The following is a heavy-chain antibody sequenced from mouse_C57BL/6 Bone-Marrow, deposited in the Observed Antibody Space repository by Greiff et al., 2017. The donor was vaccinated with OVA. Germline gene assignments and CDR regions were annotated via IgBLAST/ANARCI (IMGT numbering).Heavy chain of an antibody. D-gene: IGHD2-3*01. J-gene: IGHJ1*03. V-gene: IGHV1-22*01. CDR1: GYTFTDYN. CDR3: AREGLIYDGYYWYFDV. Sequence: EVQLQESGPELVKPGASVKMSCKASGYTFTDYNMHWVKQSHGKSLEWIGYINPNNGGTSYNQKFKGKATLTVNKSSSTAYMELRSLTSEDSAVYYCAREGLIYDGYYWYFDVWGTETTVSVSS. CDR2: INPNNGGT.